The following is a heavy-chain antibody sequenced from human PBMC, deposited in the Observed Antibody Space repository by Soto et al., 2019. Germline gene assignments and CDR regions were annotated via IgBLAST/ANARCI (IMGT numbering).Heavy chain of an antibody. CDR1: GGSTSNYY. CDR3: ARVAYDVRGVITYYYGLDV. J-gene: IGHJ6*02. D-gene: IGHD3-10*02. Sequence: PSETLSLTCTVSGGSTSNYYWSWIRQPPGKGLEWIGYIYYSGSTNYNPSLKSRVTISIDNSKNQFSLRLMSVTAADSAMYFCARVAYDVRGVITYYYGLDVWGPGTTVTVSS. V-gene: IGHV4-59*12. CDR2: IYYSGST.